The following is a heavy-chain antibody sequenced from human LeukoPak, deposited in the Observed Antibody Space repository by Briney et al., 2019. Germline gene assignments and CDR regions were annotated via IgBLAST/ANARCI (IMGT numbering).Heavy chain of an antibody. D-gene: IGHD3-10*01. CDR1: GGSISSYY. Sequence: PSETLSLTCTVSGGSISSYYWSWIRQPPGKGLEWIGYIYYSGSTNYNPSLKSRVTISVDTSKSQFSLKLSSVTAADTAVYYCARRFGSGLIHAFDIWGQGTMVTVSS. J-gene: IGHJ3*02. CDR2: IYYSGST. CDR3: ARRFGSGLIHAFDI. V-gene: IGHV4-59*08.